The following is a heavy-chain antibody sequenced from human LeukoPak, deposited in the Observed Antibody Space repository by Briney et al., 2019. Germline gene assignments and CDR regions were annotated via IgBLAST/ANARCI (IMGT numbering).Heavy chain of an antibody. CDR2: ISSSSSYI. CDR3: AGDGVDYGDQYFQY. CDR1: GFTFSSYS. D-gene: IGHD4-17*01. V-gene: IGHV3-21*01. Sequence: NPGGSLRLSCAASGFTFSSYSMNWVRQAPGKGLEWVSCISSSSSYIYYADSVKGRFTISRDNAKNSLYLQMNSLRAEDTAAYYCAGDGVDYGDQYFQYWGQGTLVTVSS. J-gene: IGHJ1*01.